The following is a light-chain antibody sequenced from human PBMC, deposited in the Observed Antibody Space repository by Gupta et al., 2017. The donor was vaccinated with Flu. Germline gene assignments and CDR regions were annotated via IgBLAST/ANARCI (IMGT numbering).Light chain of an antibody. Sequence: FMLTQLQPELEFPETTVTISCTRGSGNIASNYVQWYQQRPGSVPTVVSYKDDQRPSGVPDRFAGCIYSSSNRATLTISGLKAEDEADDYCQSSDIRFGGFGGVT. CDR3: QSSDIRFGG. CDR2: KDD. J-gene: IGLJ2*01. V-gene: IGLV6-57*03. CDR1: SGNIASNY.